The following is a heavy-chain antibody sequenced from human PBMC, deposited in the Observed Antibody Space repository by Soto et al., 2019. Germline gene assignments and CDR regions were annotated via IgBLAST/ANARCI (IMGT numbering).Heavy chain of an antibody. Sequence: GTLRLSCSASGFTFGLYGMPGVRQAPGKGLEWVAVISYDGSNKYYADSVKVRFTISRDNSKNTLYLQMNSLRAEDTAVYYCAKAVTAMDHFDHWGQGTLVTVYS. V-gene: IGHV3-30*18. J-gene: IGHJ4*02. D-gene: IGHD5-18*01. CDR3: AKAVTAMDHFDH. CDR1: GFTFGLYG. CDR2: ISYDGSNK.